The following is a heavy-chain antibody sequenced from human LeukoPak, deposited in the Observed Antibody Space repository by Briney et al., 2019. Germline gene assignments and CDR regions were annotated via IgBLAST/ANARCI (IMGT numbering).Heavy chain of an antibody. Sequence: SVNVSCKASVRTFSSYTISWVRQAPGQGLEWMVSIIPILGIANYAQKFQGRVTITADKSTSTAYMELRSLRSEDTAVYYCANTAYYYGSGSSDYWGQGTLVTVSS. CDR2: IIPILGIA. CDR1: VRTFSSYT. D-gene: IGHD3-10*01. J-gene: IGHJ4*02. V-gene: IGHV1-69*02. CDR3: ANTAYYYGSGSSDY.